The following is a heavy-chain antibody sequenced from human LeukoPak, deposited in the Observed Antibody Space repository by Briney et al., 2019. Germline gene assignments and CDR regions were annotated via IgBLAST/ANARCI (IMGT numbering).Heavy chain of an antibody. J-gene: IGHJ4*02. CDR1: GFTFSSYA. V-gene: IGHV3-30-3*01. D-gene: IGHD3-10*01. Sequence: PGGSLRLSCAASGFTFSSYAMHWVRQAPGKGLEWVAVISYDGSNKYYADSVKGRFTISRDNSKNTLYLQMNSLRAEDTAVYYCARNLPGGGALDYWGQGTLVTVSS. CDR3: ARNLPGGGALDY. CDR2: ISYDGSNK.